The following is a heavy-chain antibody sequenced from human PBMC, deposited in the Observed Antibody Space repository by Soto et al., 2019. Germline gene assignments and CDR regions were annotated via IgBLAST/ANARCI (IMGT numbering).Heavy chain of an antibody. D-gene: IGHD2-15*01. CDR2: INPDNGNT. Sequence: ASVKVSFRASGYTFTRYTMNWVRHAPRQRLEWMGWINPDNGNTKSSQKFQYRLIITRDTSASTAYMDLSSLRSEDTAVYYCARGIATGQLDPWGQGTLVTVSS. CDR1: GYTFTRYT. CDR3: ARGIATGQLDP. J-gene: IGHJ5*02. V-gene: IGHV1-3*01.